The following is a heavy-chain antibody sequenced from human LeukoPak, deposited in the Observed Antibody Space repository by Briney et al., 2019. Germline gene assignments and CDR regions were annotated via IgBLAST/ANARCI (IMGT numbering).Heavy chain of an antibody. V-gene: IGHV3-9*01. CDR1: GFTFDDYA. D-gene: IGHD5-18*01. Sequence: QPGRSLRLSCAASGFTFDDYAMHWVRQAPGKGLEWVSGISWNSGSIGYADSVKGRFTISRDNAKNSLYLQMNSLRAEDTALYYCARIAAMVNGFGAFDIWGHGTMVTVSS. J-gene: IGHJ3*02. CDR3: ARIAAMVNGFGAFDI. CDR2: ISWNSGSI.